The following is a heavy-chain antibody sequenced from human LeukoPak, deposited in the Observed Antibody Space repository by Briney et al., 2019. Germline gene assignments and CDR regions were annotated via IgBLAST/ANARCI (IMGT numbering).Heavy chain of an antibody. CDR1: GYTFTGYY. Sequence: GASVKVSCKASGYTFTGYYMHWVRQAPGQGLEWMGWINPDSGGTDHAQNFQGRVTMTRDTSISTAYMELSRLRSDDTAVYYCARPPQRAAAGLFDVFDIWGQGTMVTVSS. V-gene: IGHV1-2*02. J-gene: IGHJ3*02. D-gene: IGHD6-13*01. CDR2: INPDSGGT. CDR3: ARPPQRAAAGLFDVFDI.